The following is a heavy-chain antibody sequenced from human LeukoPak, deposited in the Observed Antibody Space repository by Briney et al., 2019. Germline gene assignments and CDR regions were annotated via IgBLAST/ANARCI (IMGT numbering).Heavy chain of an antibody. CDR3: AREEYCSSTSCYPLGTYYFDY. V-gene: IGHV3-7*01. J-gene: IGHJ4*02. Sequence: GGSLRLSCAASGFTFSSYWMSWVRQAPGKGLEWVANIMQDGSEKYYVDSVKGRFTISRDNAKNSLYLQMNSLRAEDTAVYYCAREEYCSSTSCYPLGTYYFDYWGQGTLVTVSS. CDR1: GFTFSSYW. CDR2: IMQDGSEK. D-gene: IGHD2-2*01.